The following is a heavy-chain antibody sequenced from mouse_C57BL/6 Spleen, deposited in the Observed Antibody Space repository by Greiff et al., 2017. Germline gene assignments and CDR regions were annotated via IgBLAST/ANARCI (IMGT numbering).Heavy chain of an antibody. CDR1: GFTFSDAG. V-gene: IGHV6-6*01. D-gene: IGHD4-1*01. CDR3: TGRLGFDY. J-gene: IGHJ2*01. Sequence: EVKVEESGGGLVQPGGSMKLSCAASGFTFSDAGMDWVRQSPAPGLEWVAEISNKANDHATYHAVPGKGMFTITRDDSKSSVYLQVDSVSAEGTDIYYYTGRLGFDYWGQGTTVTVSS. CDR2: ISNKANDHAT.